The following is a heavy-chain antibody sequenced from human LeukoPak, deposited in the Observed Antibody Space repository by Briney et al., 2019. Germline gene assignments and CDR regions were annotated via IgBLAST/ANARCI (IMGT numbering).Heavy chain of an antibody. V-gene: IGHV1-2*02. J-gene: IGHJ6*03. Sequence: ASVKVSCKASGYTFTGYYMHWVRQAPGQGLEWMGWINPNSGGTNYAQKFQGRVTMTRDTSISTAYMELSRLRSDDTAVYYCASTYGSGSYEYYYYYMDVWGKGTTVIISS. CDR2: INPNSGGT. CDR1: GYTFTGYY. CDR3: ASTYGSGSYEYYYYYMDV. D-gene: IGHD3-10*01.